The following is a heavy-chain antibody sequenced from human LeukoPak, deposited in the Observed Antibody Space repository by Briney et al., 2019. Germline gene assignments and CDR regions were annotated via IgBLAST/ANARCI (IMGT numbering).Heavy chain of an antibody. CDR1: GFTFSCYS. CDR3: ARGRIVVVPAAITI. D-gene: IGHD2-2*01. CDR2: ISSSSSYI. J-gene: IGHJ4*02. V-gene: IGHV3-21*01. Sequence: GGFLRLSCAASGFTFSCYSMNWVRQAPGKGLEWVSSISSSSSYIYYADSVKGRFTISRDNAKNSLYLQMNSLRAEDTAVYYCARGRIVVVPAAITIWGQGTLVTVSS.